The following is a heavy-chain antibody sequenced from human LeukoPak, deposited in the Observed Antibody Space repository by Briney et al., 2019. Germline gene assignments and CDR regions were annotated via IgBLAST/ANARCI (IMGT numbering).Heavy chain of an antibody. V-gene: IGHV4-31*03. CDR1: GGSISSGPYY. D-gene: IGHD3-22*01. CDR2: ITYSGNT. J-gene: IGHJ6*02. Sequence: SQTLSLTCTVSGGSISSGPYYWIWIRQHPGKGLEWIGYITYSGNTYYYPALNSRVTVSLDTSKTQFSLKLSSVTAADTAVYYCARDQKGLYYYDSSGYYQNHYYYYGMDVWGQGTTVTVSS. CDR3: ARDQKGLYYYDSSGYYQNHYYYYGMDV.